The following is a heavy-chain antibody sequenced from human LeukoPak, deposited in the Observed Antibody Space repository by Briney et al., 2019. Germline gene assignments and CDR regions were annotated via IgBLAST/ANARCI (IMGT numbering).Heavy chain of an antibody. CDR1: GFTFSSYW. D-gene: IGHD6-6*01. J-gene: IGHJ4*02. CDR3: ARGGVYSTSAVDY. CDR2: ISSSGSTI. Sequence: GGSLRLSCAASGFTFSSYWMNWVRQAPGKGLEWVSYISSSGSTIYYSDSVKGRFTISRDNAKNSLYLQMNSLRAEDTAVYYCARGGVYSTSAVDYWGQGTLVTVSS. V-gene: IGHV3-48*04.